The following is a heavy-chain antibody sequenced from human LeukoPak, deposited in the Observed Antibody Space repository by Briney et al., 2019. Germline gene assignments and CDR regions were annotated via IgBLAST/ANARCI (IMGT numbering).Heavy chain of an antibody. CDR1: GFTFGSYA. Sequence: PGGSLRLSCAASGFTFGSYAMSWVRQAPGKGLEWVSAISGSGGSTYYADSVKGRFTISRDNSKNTLYLQMNSLRAEDTAVYYCAKRNIGFLEWLSEFDYWGQGTLVTVSS. V-gene: IGHV3-23*01. CDR2: ISGSGGST. D-gene: IGHD3-3*01. CDR3: AKRNIGFLEWLSEFDY. J-gene: IGHJ4*02.